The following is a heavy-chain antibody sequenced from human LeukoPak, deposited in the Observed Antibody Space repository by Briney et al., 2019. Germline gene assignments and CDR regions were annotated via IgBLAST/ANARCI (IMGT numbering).Heavy chain of an antibody. Sequence: GGSLRLSCAASGVTFSSYEMNWVRQAPGKGLEWVSYISSSGSTIYYADSVKGRFTISRDNAKNSVYLQMNSLRAEDTAVHYCARGSRDAFDIWGQGTMATVPS. CDR3: ARGSRDAFDI. J-gene: IGHJ3*02. CDR2: ISSSGSTI. D-gene: IGHD2-2*01. V-gene: IGHV3-48*03. CDR1: GVTFSSYE.